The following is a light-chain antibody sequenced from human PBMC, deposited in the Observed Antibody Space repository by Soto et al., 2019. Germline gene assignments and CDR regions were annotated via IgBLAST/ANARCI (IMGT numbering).Light chain of an antibody. CDR3: QQYHSGPIT. J-gene: IGKJ5*01. V-gene: IGKV4-1*01. CDR1: HRVLSSSDNQNY. CDR2: WAS. Sequence: DFVMTQSPDSLAVSLGERATINCKSSHRVLSSSDNQNYLAWFQQKPGQPPKLIMYWASSRKSGVPDRFSGGGSGTDFTLTISSLQAEDVAVYYCQQYHSGPITFGQGTRLEIK.